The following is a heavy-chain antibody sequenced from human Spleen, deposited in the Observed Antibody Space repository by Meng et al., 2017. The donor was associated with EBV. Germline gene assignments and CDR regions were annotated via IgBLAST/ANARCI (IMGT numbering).Heavy chain of an antibody. CDR2: ISGSGSST. D-gene: IGHD2-21*01. Sequence: VQLGESGGGVVQPGRSLRLSCAAFGFTFSSYAVSWVRQAPGKGLEWVSAISGSGSSTYYADSVKGRFTISRDNAKNTVYLQMNNLRADDTAVYYCAKDCFGDKDSWGQGTLVTVSS. V-gene: IGHV3-23*04. J-gene: IGHJ4*02. CDR1: GFTFSSYA. CDR3: AKDCFGDKDS.